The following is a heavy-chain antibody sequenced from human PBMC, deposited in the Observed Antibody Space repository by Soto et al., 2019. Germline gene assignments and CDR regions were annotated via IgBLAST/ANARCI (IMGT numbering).Heavy chain of an antibody. CDR1: GGTFSSYA. CDR3: VRVVAIPGYPDN. V-gene: IGHV1-69*12. D-gene: IGHD5-12*01. J-gene: IGHJ4*02. CDR2: IVPIVDTS. Sequence: QVQLVQSGAEVRQPASSVKVPCKTSGGTFSSYAISWVRQAPGQGLEWMGGIVPIVDTSTYAQKFQGRVTITADESTSTASMALSSLRSDDTAVYYCVRVVAIPGYPDNWGQGTLVTVSS.